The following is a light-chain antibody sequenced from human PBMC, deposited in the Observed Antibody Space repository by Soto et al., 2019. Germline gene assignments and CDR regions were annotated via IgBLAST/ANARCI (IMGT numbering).Light chain of an antibody. CDR2: DAS. Sequence: ENVLTQSPATLSLTPGERATLSCRASQSVSSYLAWYQQKPGQAPRLLIYDASNRATGIPARFSGSGSGTDFTLTISSLEPEDFAVYYCQQRSNWRITFGQGTRLEIK. CDR1: QSVSSY. V-gene: IGKV3-11*01. J-gene: IGKJ5*01. CDR3: QQRSNWRIT.